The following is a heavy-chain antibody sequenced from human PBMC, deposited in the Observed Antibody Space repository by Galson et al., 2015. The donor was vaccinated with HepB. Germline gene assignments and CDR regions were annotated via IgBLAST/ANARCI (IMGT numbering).Heavy chain of an antibody. CDR1: GFTFSSYE. V-gene: IGHV3-48*03. Sequence: SLRLSCAASGFTFSSYEMNWVRQAPGKGLEWVSYISSSGSTIYYADSVKGRFTISRDNAKNSLYLQMNSLRAEDTAVYYCARECSGGSCYPGYYYYYGMDVWGQGTTVTVSS. CDR3: ARECSGGSCYPGYYYYYGMDV. J-gene: IGHJ6*02. CDR2: ISSSGSTI. D-gene: IGHD2-15*01.